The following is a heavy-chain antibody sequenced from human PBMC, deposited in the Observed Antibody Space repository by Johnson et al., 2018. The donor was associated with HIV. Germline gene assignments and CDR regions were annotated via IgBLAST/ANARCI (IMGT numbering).Heavy chain of an antibody. CDR1: GFTFSSYW. D-gene: IGHD2-15*01. J-gene: IGHJ3*02. V-gene: IGHV3-7*01. CDR3: AKEGSSSPWAFDI. Sequence: EMQLVESGGGLVQPGGSLRLSCAASGFTFSSYWMSWVRQAPGKGLEWVANIKQDGSEKYYVDSVKGRFTISRDNAKNTLYLQMNNLRPEDTALYYCAKEGSSSPWAFDIWGQGTMVTVSS. CDR2: IKQDGSEK.